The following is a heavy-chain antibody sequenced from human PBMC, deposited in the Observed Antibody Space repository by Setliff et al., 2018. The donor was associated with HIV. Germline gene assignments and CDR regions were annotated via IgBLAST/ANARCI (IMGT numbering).Heavy chain of an antibody. CDR2: INTNTGNP. CDR3: TRDHTPPPNYDFWSGQIDLRNIFYYMDV. D-gene: IGHD3-3*01. CDR1: GYSLTSYS. Sequence: GASVKVSCKASGYSLTSYSINWVRQAPGQGLERMGYINTNTGNPTYAQGFTGRFVFSVDTPVSTAYLQIFSLKAEDTAVYYCTRDHTPPPNYDFWSGQIDLRNIFYYMDVWGTGSPVTVSS. J-gene: IGHJ6*03. V-gene: IGHV7-4-1*01.